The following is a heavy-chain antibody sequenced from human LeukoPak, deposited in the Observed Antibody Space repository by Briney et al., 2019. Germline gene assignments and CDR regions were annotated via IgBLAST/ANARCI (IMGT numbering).Heavy chain of an antibody. CDR1: GGTFSSYA. D-gene: IGHD6-13*01. CDR2: IIPILGIA. Sequence: GSSVKVSCKASGGTFSSYAISWVRQAPGQGLEWMGRIIPILGIANYAQKFQGRVTITADKSTSTAYMELSSLRSEDTAVYYCASQAAAGTLDYYYYGMDVWGQGTTVTVSS. CDR3: ASQAAAGTLDYYYYGMDV. J-gene: IGHJ6*02. V-gene: IGHV1-69*04.